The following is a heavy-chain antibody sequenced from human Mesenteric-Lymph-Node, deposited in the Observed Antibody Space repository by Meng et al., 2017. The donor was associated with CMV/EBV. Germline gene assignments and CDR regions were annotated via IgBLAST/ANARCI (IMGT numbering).Heavy chain of an antibody. CDR2: INSDGGST. D-gene: IGHD1-7*01. CDR3: ARGNLNYDV. Sequence: GESLKISCAASEVTVSRFWMHWVRQAPGKGLVWVSRINSDGGSTTYADSVKGRFTISRDNAKNTLYLQMNTLRAEDTAMYYCARGNLNYDVWGQGTTVTVSS. V-gene: IGHV3-74*01. J-gene: IGHJ6*02. CDR1: EVTVSRFW.